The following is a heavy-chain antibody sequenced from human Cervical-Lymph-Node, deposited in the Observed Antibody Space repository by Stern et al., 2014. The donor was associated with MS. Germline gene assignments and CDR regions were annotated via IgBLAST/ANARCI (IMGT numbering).Heavy chain of an antibody. CDR2: IYYSGST. J-gene: IGHJ4*02. Sequence: QVQLQESGPGLVKPSQTLSLTCTVSGGSISRGGYYWSWIRQHPGKGLEWIGYIYYSGSTYYNPSLKSRVTRSVDPSKNQFSLKLSSVTAADTAVYYCARVSYDFWSGYFPFDYWGQGTLVTVSS. D-gene: IGHD3-3*01. V-gene: IGHV4-31*03. CDR1: GGSISRGGYY. CDR3: ARVSYDFWSGYFPFDY.